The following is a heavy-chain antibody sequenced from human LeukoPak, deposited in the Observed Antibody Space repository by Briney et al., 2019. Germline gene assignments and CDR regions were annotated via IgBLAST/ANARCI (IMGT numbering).Heavy chain of an antibody. V-gene: IGHV1-69*13. D-gene: IGHD5-24*01. CDR2: IIPIFGTT. CDR3: ARGLDGKSYWYLDL. Sequence: SVKVSCKASGGTFSNHSVNWLRQAPGQGFQWMGGIIPIFGTTNSAQKFRGRVTFTADESTSTAYMQLSSLTSDDTAVYYCARGLDGKSYWYLDLGGRGTLVTVSS. CDR1: GGTFSNHS. J-gene: IGHJ2*01.